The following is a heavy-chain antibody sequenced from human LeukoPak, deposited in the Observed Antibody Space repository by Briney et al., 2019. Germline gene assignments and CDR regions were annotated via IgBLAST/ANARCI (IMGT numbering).Heavy chain of an antibody. D-gene: IGHD1-7*01. V-gene: IGHV1-18*01. CDR1: GYTFTNYG. J-gene: IGHJ4*02. CDR2: ISAYNGNT. Sequence: ASVKVSCKASGYTFTNYGISWVRQAPGQGLEWMGWISAYNGNTHYAQKLQGRVTLTTDTSTSTAYMELRSLRFDNTAVYYCARSPGTTGGDFAYWSQGTLVTVSS. CDR3: ARSPGTTGGDFAY.